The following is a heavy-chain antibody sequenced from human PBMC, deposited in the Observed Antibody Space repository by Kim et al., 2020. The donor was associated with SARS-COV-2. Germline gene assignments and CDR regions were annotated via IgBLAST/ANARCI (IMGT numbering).Heavy chain of an antibody. CDR3: AKDTPAVWDSSGWYLDY. J-gene: IGHJ4*02. V-gene: IGHV3-23*01. D-gene: IGHD6-19*01. Sequence: VKGLFTISRDNSKNTLYLQMNSLRAEDTAVYYCAKDTPAVWDSSGWYLDYWGQGTLVTVSS.